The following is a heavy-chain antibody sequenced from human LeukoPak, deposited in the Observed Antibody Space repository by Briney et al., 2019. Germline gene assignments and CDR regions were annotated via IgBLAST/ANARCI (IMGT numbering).Heavy chain of an antibody. CDR2: IWYDGSNK. D-gene: IGHD3-22*01. CDR3: ATARDNYDRSGFSALDY. J-gene: IGHJ4*02. CDR1: GFTFSSYG. Sequence: GRSLRLSCAASGFTFSSYGMHWVRQAPGKGLEWVAVIWYDGSNKNYADSVKGRFTISRDNSKNTLYLLMASLRGEDTAVYYCATARDNYDRSGFSALDYWGQGTLVTVPS. V-gene: IGHV3-33*01.